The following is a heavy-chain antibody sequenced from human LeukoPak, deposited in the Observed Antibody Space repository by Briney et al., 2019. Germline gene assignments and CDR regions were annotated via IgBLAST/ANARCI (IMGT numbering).Heavy chain of an antibody. CDR3: AKALYDSPLAGDP. V-gene: IGHV3-20*04. J-gene: IGHJ5*02. Sequence: SGGSLRLSCAASGFTFDDYGMSWVRQAPGKGLEWVSGINWNGGSTGYADSVKGRFTISRDNAKNSLYLQMNSLRVEDTAIYYCAKALYDSPLAGDPWGQGTLVTVSS. CDR2: INWNGGST. CDR1: GFTFDDYG. D-gene: IGHD3-22*01.